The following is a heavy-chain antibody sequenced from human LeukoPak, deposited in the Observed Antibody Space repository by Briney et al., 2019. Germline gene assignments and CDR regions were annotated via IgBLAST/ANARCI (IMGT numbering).Heavy chain of an antibody. Sequence: GGSLRLSCAASGFTFSSYAMHWVRQAPGKGLEWVAVISYDGSNKYYADSVKGRFTISRDNSKNTLYLQMNSLRAEDTAVYYCERDSLLLWFGELLYHDAFDIWGQGTMVTVSS. CDR1: GFTFSSYA. J-gene: IGHJ3*02. D-gene: IGHD3-10*01. CDR3: ERDSLLLWFGELLYHDAFDI. V-gene: IGHV3-30*04. CDR2: ISYDGSNK.